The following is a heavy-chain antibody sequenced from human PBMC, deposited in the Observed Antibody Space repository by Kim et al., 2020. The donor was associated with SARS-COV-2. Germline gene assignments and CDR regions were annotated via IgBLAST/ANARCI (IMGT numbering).Heavy chain of an antibody. CDR2: IIPIFGTA. CDR1: GGTFSSYA. J-gene: IGHJ3*02. CDR3: ASSTSCNTPRCAFDI. V-gene: IGHV1-69*06. Sequence: SVKVSCKASGGTFSSYAISWVRQAPGQGLEWMGGIIPIFGTANYAQKFQGRVTITADKSTSTAYMELSSLRSEDTAVYYCASSTSCNTPRCAFDIWGQGTMVTDSS. D-gene: IGHD2-2*01.